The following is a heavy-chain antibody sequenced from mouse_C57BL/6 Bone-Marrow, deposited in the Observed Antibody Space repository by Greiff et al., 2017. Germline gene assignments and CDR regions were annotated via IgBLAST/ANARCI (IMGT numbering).Heavy chain of an antibody. J-gene: IGHJ4*01. CDR2: IDPENGDT. D-gene: IGHD1-1*01. CDR3: TTDGKYAMDY. V-gene: IGHV14-4*01. CDR1: GFNIKDDY. Sequence: EVQLQQSGAELVRPGASVKLSCTASGFNIKDDYMHWVKQRPEQGLEWIGWIDPENGDTEYASKFQGKATITADTSSNTAYLQLSSLTSEDTAVYYCTTDGKYAMDYGGQGTSVTVSS.